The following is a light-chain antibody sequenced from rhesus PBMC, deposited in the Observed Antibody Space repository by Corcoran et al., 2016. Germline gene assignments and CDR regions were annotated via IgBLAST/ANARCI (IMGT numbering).Light chain of an antibody. CDR2: AAT. J-gene: IGKJ1*01. Sequence: DIQMTQTPSSLSASVGDTVTITSRASKGISSNLNWFQQKPGKAPKLLCKAATTLQRGVPSRFSGSCAGTVFTLTISSLQPADLASYYCQQYKSYPWTFGQWTKVEIK. CDR3: QQYKSYPWT. V-gene: IGKV1-28*03. CDR1: KGISSN.